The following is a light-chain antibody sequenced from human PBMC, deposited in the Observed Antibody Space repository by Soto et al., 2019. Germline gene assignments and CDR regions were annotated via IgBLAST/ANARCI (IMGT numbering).Light chain of an antibody. Sequence: AIQMTQSPSSLSASVGDRVTITCRASQGIRNDLGWYQQKPGKAPKLLIYAASSLQSGVPSRFSGSGSGTDFTLTISSLQPEDFAAYYCHQYNHWLTWTFGQGTKVDIK. CDR2: AAS. J-gene: IGKJ1*01. V-gene: IGKV1-6*01. CDR3: HQYNHWLTWT. CDR1: QGIRND.